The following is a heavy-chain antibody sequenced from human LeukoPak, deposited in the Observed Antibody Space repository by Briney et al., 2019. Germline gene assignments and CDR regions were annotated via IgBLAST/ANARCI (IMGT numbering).Heavy chain of an antibody. V-gene: IGHV3-74*01. CDR3: ARVTPGGSWYY. J-gene: IGHJ4*02. Sequence: PGGSLRLSCAASGFTFSSYWMHWVRQAPGKGLGWVSLIHSDGSIPTYAHSVKARFTISRDNAKNTLYLQMNSLRAEDTAVYYCARVTPGGSWYYWGQGTLVTVSS. CDR1: GFTFSSYW. D-gene: IGHD6-13*01. CDR2: IHSDGSIP.